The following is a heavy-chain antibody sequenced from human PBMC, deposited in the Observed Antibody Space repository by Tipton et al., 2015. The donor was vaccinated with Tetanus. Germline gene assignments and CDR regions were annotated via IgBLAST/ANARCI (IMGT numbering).Heavy chain of an antibody. CDR3: AKEGHSSPTTPYIDY. J-gene: IGHJ4*02. CDR1: GFTFSSYA. Sequence: SLRLSCAASGFTFSSYAMTWVRRAPGKGLEWVSAISGSGDTTYYPDSVKGRFAISRDNSKNTLYLQMNSLRGEDAAVYYCAKEGHSSPTTPYIDYWGQGTLVTVSS. CDR2: ISGSGDTT. D-gene: IGHD6-13*01. V-gene: IGHV3-23*01.